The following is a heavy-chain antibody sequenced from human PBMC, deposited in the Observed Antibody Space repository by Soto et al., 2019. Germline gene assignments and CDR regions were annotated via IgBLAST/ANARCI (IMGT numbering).Heavy chain of an antibody. Sequence: QVQLVESGRRVLPSGVPVRLLCIAWSYTQYICHVQCLRGARHEGLEGVAIISYDGSNTYYADSVKGRFTISRDNSKNTLYLQMNSLRAEDTSVYYCAKEGGLSGSYYISSSYYFDYWGQGTLVTVSS. D-gene: IGHD1-26*01. CDR1: SYTQYIC. CDR3: AKEGGLSGSYYISSSYYFDY. V-gene: IGHV3-30*18. CDR2: ISYDGSNT. J-gene: IGHJ4*02.